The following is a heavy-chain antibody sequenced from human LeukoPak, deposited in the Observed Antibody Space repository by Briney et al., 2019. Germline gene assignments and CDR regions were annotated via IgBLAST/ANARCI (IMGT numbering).Heavy chain of an antibody. J-gene: IGHJ4*02. D-gene: IGHD3-16*01. CDR3: ADLGSRD. Sequence: PGGSLRLSCAASGFTFSSAWMTWVRQAPGKGLEWVATIKDDGSDKYYVDSVKGRFTTSRDNAKKSLWLQMTSLRVEDTAMYYCADLGSRDWGQGTLVTVSS. V-gene: IGHV3-7*01. CDR1: GFTFSSAW. CDR2: IKDDGSDK.